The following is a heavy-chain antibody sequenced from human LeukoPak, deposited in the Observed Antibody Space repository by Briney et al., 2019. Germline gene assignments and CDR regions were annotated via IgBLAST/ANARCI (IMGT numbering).Heavy chain of an antibody. CDR2: IYSDGST. V-gene: IGHV3-53*05. CDR1: GFTVSSNY. D-gene: IGHD3-22*01. CDR3: AREPSSDNYYDH. Sequence: PGGSLRLSCAASGFTVSSNYTSWVRQAPGKGLEWVSVIYSDGSTYYADSVKGRFTISRDNSKNTRFLQMNSLRVEDTALYYCAREPSSDNYYDHWGQGTLVTVSS. J-gene: IGHJ4*02.